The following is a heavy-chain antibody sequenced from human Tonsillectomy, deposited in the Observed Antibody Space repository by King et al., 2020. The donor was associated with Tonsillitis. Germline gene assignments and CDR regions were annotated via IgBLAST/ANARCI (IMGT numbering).Heavy chain of an antibody. V-gene: IGHV3-23*04. Sequence: VQLVESGGGLVQPGGSLRLSCAASGFTFSSYAVSWARQAPGKGLEWVSTIYGTGPGGNIYYANSLEGRFTISRDNSKNTLYLQMNSLRAEDPAVYYCASLAYFSVINGYYIEHWGQGTLVTVSS. J-gene: IGHJ4*02. CDR3: ASLAYFSVINGYYIEH. D-gene: IGHD3-22*01. CDR2: IYGTGPGGNI. CDR1: GFTFSSYA.